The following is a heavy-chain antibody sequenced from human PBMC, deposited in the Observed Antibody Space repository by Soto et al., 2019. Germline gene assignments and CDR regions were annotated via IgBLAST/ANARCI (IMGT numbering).Heavy chain of an antibody. CDR3: AKSRAGHYYYYGMDV. V-gene: IGHV3-23*01. CDR1: GFTFSSYA. Sequence: EVQLLESGGGLVQPGGSLRLSCAASGFTFSSYAMSWVRQAPGRGLEWVSAISGSGGSTYYADSVKGRFTISRDNSKNPLYLQMNSLRAEDTAVYYCAKSRAGHYYYYGMDVWGQGTTVTVSS. CDR2: ISGSGGST. D-gene: IGHD6-13*01. J-gene: IGHJ6*02.